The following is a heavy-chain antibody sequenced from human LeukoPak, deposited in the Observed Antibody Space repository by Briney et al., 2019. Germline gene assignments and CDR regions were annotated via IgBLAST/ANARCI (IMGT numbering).Heavy chain of an antibody. V-gene: IGHV3-30-3*01. CDR2: ISYDGSNK. Sequence: GGSLRLSCAASGFTFSSYAMHWVRQAPGKGLEWVAVISYDGSNKYYADSVKGRFTISRDNAKNSLYLQMNSLRAEDTALYYCAREVSEGFDFWGQGTLVTVSS. D-gene: IGHD3-22*01. J-gene: IGHJ4*02. CDR3: AREVSEGFDF. CDR1: GFTFSSYA.